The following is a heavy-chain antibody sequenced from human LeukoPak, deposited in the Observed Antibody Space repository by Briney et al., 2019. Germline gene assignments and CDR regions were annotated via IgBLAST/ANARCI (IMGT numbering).Heavy chain of an antibody. J-gene: IGHJ4*02. CDR1: GYTFTGYY. CDR3: ARTLDYSSWYYFDY. CDR2: INPNSGGT. D-gene: IGHD6-13*01. V-gene: IGHV1-2*02. Sequence: ASVKVSCKASGYTFTGYYMHWVRQAPGQGLEWMGWINPNSGGTNYAQKFQGRVTMTRDTSISTAYMELSRLRSDDTAVYYCARTLDYSSWYYFDYWGQGTLVTVSS.